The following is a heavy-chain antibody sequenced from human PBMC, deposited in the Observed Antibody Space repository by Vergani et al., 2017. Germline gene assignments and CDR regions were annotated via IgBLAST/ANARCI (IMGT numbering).Heavy chain of an antibody. V-gene: IGHV3-23*01. Sequence: EVQLLESGGGLVQPGGSLRLSCAASGFTFSSYAMSWVRQAPGKGLEWVSAISGSGGSTYYADSVKGRFTISRDNSKNTLYLQMNSLRAEDTAVYYCASRYSSSWYYFDYWGQGTLVTVSS. CDR3: ASRYSSSWYYFDY. D-gene: IGHD6-13*01. CDR1: GFTFSSYA. J-gene: IGHJ4*02. CDR2: ISGSGGST.